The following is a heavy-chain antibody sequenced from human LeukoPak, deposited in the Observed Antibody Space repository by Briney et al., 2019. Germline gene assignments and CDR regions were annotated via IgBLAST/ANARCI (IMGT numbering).Heavy chain of an antibody. CDR1: GFTFNNYW. CDR3: ARDPPRFYYDSSAFSRDYYYYMDV. J-gene: IGHJ6*03. D-gene: IGHD3-22*01. V-gene: IGHV3-7*01. CDR2: IKQDGSEK. Sequence: GGSLRLSCAASGFTFNNYWMTWVRQAPGMGLEWVANIKQDGSEKYYVDSVKGRFTISRDIAKNSLYLQMNSLRAEDTAVYYCARDPPRFYYDSSAFSRDYYYYMDVWGKGTTVTVSS.